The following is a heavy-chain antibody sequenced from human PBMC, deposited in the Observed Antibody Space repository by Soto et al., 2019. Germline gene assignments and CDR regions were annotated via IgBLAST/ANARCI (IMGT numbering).Heavy chain of an antibody. J-gene: IGHJ4*02. CDR1: GFTFDDYA. CDR2: ISWNSANI. CDR3: AKGYCSGGDCYRALLDY. V-gene: IGHV3-9*01. Sequence: GGSLRLSCAASGFTFDDYAMHWVRQAPGKGLEWVSGISWNSANIGYADSVKGRFTISRDNSKNTVNLQMNGLRAEDTAVYYCAKGYCSGGDCYRALLDYWGQGTLVTVSS. D-gene: IGHD2-15*01.